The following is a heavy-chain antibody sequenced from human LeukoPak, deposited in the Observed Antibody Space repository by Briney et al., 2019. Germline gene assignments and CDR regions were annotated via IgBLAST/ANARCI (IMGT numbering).Heavy chain of an antibody. CDR2: INAGNGNT. CDR3: ARGEKNVDIVATIRGVWFDP. V-gene: IGHV1-3*01. CDR1: GYTFTSYA. Sequence: ASVKVSCKASGYTFTSYAMHWVRQASGQRLEWMGWINAGNGNTKYSQKFQGRVTITRDTSASTAYMELSSLRSEDTAVYYCARGEKNVDIVATIRGVWFDPWGQGTLVTVSS. D-gene: IGHD5-12*01. J-gene: IGHJ5*02.